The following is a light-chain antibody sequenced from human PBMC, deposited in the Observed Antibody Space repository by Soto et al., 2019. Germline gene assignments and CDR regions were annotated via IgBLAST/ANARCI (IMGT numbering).Light chain of an antibody. CDR3: ASWDSSLSAHV. Sequence: QSVMTQPPSVSAAPGQKVTICCYGSSSNIGGNSVSWYQQLPGTAPKLLIYDDDKRPSGIPDRFSGSKSGTSATLGITGFQTGDAADYYCASWDSSLSAHVFATGTKLTVL. CDR2: DDD. V-gene: IGLV1-51*01. CDR1: SSNIGGNS. J-gene: IGLJ1*01.